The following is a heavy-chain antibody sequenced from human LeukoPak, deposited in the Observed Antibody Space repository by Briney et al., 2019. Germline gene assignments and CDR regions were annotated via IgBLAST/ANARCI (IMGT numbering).Heavy chain of an antibody. CDR1: GYTFTGYY. D-gene: IGHD5-18*01. V-gene: IGHV1-2*02. Sequence: VASVKVSCKASGYTFTGYYMHWVRQAPGQGLEWMGWINPNSGGTNYAQKFQGRVTMTRDTSISTAYMELSRLRSDDTAVYYCARGDTAMVSGVPDYWGQGTLVTVSS. J-gene: IGHJ4*02. CDR2: INPNSGGT. CDR3: ARGDTAMVSGVPDY.